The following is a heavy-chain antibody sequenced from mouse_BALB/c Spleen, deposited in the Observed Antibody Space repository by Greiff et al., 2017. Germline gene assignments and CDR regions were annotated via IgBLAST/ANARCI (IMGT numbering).Heavy chain of an antibody. Sequence: VQLQQSGAELARPGASVKMSCKASGYTFTSYTMHWVKQRPGQGLEWIGYINPSSGYTNYNQKFKDKATLTADKSSSTAYMQLSSLTSEDSAVYYCARLLRLRAMDYWGQGTSVTVSS. D-gene: IGHD1-2*01. CDR3: ARLLRLRAMDY. V-gene: IGHV1-4*01. CDR2: INPSSGYT. J-gene: IGHJ4*01. CDR1: GYTFTSYT.